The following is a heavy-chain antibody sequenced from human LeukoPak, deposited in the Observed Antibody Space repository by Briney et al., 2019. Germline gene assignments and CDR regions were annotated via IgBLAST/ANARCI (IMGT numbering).Heavy chain of an antibody. CDR3: ARGVEPLWFGELLYGPYFHY. CDR2: IYYSGST. V-gene: IGHV4-59*01. J-gene: IGHJ4*02. D-gene: IGHD3-10*01. Sequence: KASETLSLTCTVSVGSISSYYGSWIRQPPGKGLEWIGYIYYSGSTNYNPSLKSRVAISVDTSKNQFSLKLSSVTAADAAVYYCARGVEPLWFGELLYGPYFHYWGQGTLAAVSS. CDR1: VGSISSYY.